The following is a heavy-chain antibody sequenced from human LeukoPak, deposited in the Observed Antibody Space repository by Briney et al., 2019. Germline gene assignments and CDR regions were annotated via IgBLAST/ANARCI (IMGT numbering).Heavy chain of an antibody. V-gene: IGHV3-23*01. Sequence: PGGSLRLSCAASGFTVSSNYMSWVRQAPGKGLEWVSAISGSGGNTYYADSAKGRFTISRDNSRSTLYLQMNSLRAEDTAVYYCAKRGSGWSPLDYWGQGTLVTVSS. CDR2: ISGSGGNT. CDR3: AKRGSGWSPLDY. CDR1: GFTVSSNY. J-gene: IGHJ4*02. D-gene: IGHD6-19*01.